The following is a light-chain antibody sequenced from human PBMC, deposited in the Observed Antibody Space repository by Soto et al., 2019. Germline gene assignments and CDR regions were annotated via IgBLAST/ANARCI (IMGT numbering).Light chain of an antibody. Sequence: QPVLTQPASVSGSPGQSITLSCTGTSSDVGGYDYVSWYQQHPGKAPKLIISEVSNRPSGVSNRFSGSKSGNTASLTISGLQAEDEADYYCSSYSSSSIWVFGGGTKVTVL. CDR3: SSYSSSSIWV. CDR1: SSDVGGYDY. V-gene: IGLV2-14*01. J-gene: IGLJ3*02. CDR2: EVS.